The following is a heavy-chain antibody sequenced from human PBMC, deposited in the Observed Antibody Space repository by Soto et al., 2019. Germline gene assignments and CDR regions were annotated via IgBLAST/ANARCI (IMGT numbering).Heavy chain of an antibody. Sequence: GGSLRLSCAASGFTFSSYAMSWVRQAPGKGLEWVSAISGSGGSTYYADSVKGRFTISRDNSKNTLYLQMNSLRAEDTAVYYCAKLKDLRFLEWSISNYYYYYGRLGQRDHGHRLL. V-gene: IGHV3-23*01. CDR1: GFTFSSYA. CDR3: AKLKDLRFLEWSISNYYYYYGR. J-gene: IGHJ6*03. D-gene: IGHD3-3*01. CDR2: ISGSGGST.